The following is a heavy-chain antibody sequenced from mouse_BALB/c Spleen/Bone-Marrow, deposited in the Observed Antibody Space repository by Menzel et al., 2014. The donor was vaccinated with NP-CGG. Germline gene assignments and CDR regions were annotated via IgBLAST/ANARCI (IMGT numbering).Heavy chain of an antibody. V-gene: IGHV1S135*01. CDR2: IDPYSGGT. CDR3: SRGVLAYFDY. CDR1: GYAFTNYN. Sequence: EVQGVESGPELVKPGASVKGSCKASGYAFTNYNMNWVKQSHGKSLEWIGYIDPYSGGTNYNQKFRGKATLTVDKSSSTAYMHLNSLTSEVSAVYYCSRGVLAYFDYWGQGTTLTVSS. J-gene: IGHJ2*01. D-gene: IGHD2-14*01.